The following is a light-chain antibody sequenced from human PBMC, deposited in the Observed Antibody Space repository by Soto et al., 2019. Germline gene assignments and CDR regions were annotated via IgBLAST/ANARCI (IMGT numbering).Light chain of an antibody. CDR1: SSDVGGYNY. CDR3: NSYAGSNNV. J-gene: IGLJ1*01. Sequence: QSVLTQPPSASGSPGQSVTISCTGTSSDVGGYNYVSWYQQHPGKAPKLMIYEVSQRPSGVPDRFSGSKSGNTASLTVSELQAEDEADYYCNSYAGSNNVFXTGTKGTVL. V-gene: IGLV2-8*01. CDR2: EVS.